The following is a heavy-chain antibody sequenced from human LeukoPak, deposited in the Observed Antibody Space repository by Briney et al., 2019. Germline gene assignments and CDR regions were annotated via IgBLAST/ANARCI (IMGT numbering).Heavy chain of an antibody. V-gene: IGHV3-23*01. CDR3: ARPKVSIVVVYAFDI. D-gene: IGHD2-15*01. J-gene: IGHJ3*02. CDR1: GFTFSSYG. Sequence: GGSLRLSCAASGFTFSSYGMSWVRQAPGKGLEWVSAISISGGSTYYADSVKGRFTISRDKSKNTVYLQMNSLRGEDTAVYYCARPKVSIVVVYAFDIWGQGTMVTVSS. CDR2: ISISGGST.